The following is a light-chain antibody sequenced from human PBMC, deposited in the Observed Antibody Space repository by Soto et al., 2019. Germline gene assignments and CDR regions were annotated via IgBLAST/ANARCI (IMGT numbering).Light chain of an antibody. CDR2: DVR. V-gene: IGLV2-14*03. CDR1: SSDVGGYNY. CDR3: SSYTSSNTVI. Sequence: QSALTQPASVSGSPGQSITISCTGTSSDVGGYNYISWYQQHPGKAPKFIIYDVRNRPSGVSNRFSGSRSGNPASLTISGLQAEDEADYYCSSYTSSNTVIFGGGTKLTVL. J-gene: IGLJ2*01.